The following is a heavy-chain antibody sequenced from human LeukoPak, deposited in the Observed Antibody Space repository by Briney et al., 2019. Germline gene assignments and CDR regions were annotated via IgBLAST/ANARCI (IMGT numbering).Heavy chain of an antibody. J-gene: IGHJ4*02. D-gene: IGHD3-22*01. Sequence: ASVKVSCKASGCTFTSYYMHWVRQAPGQGLEWMGIINPSGGSTSYAQKFQGRVTMTRDTSTSTVYMELSSLRSEDTAVYYCARAIRPGHDSSGYYGDYWGQGTLVTVSS. CDR1: GCTFTSYY. CDR3: ARAIRPGHDSSGYYGDY. V-gene: IGHV1-46*01. CDR2: INPSGGST.